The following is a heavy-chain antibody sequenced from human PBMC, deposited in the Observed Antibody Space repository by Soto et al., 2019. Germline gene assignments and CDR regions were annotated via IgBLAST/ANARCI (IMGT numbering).Heavy chain of an antibody. CDR3: ARDQRWDYGDYVGY. V-gene: IGHV1-18*01. CDR2: ISAYNGNT. CDR1: GYTFTSYG. D-gene: IGHD4-17*01. Sequence: QVQLVQSGAEVKKPGASVKVSCKASGYTFTSYGISWVRQAPGQGLEWMGWISAYNGNTNYAQKLQGRVTMTTDTSTITAYRERTSIRSDDTAVYYCARDQRWDYGDYVGYWGQGTLVTVS. J-gene: IGHJ4*02.